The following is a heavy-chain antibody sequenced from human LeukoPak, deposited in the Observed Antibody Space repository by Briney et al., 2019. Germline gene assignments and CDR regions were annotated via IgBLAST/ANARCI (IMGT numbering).Heavy chain of an antibody. CDR2: IKHDGSEK. CDR3: ARDQLGISYFDY. D-gene: IGHD1-1*01. CDR1: GFTFSSYW. J-gene: IGHJ4*02. V-gene: IGHV3-7*05. Sequence: PGGSLRLSCAASGFTFSSYWRSWVRQAPGKGLEWVANIKHDGSEKYYVDSVKGRFTISRDNAKNSLYLQMNSLRGEDTAVYYCARDQLGISYFDYWGQGTLVTVSS.